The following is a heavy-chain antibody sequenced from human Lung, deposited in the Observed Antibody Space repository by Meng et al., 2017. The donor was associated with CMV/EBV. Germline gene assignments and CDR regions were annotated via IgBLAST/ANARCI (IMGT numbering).Heavy chain of an antibody. J-gene: IGHJ4*02. Sequence: SGPTLVXPTQTLTLTCTVSGFSLSTSGVGVGWIRQPPGKAPEWLALIYWNDNKSYTSSLVSRLTVTKDTSKNQVVLTMTNMDPVDTATYFCTHRQGTGQRFAYXGRGXLVTVSS. D-gene: IGHD3/OR15-3a*01. V-gene: IGHV2-5*01. CDR1: GFSLSTSGVG. CDR3: THRQGTGQRFAY. CDR2: IYWNDNK.